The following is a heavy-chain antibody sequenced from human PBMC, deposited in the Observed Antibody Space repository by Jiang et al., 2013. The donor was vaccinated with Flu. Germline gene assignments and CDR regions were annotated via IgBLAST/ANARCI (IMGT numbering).Heavy chain of an antibody. Sequence: SQTLSLTCAISGDSVSSNSAAWNWIRQSPSRGLEWPGRTYYRSKWYNDYAVSVKSRITTNPDTSKNQFSLQLNSVTPEDTAVYYCARDHSTWLRDWFDPWGQGTLVTVSS. CDR2: TYYRSKWYN. CDR1: GDSVSSNSAA. J-gene: IGHJ5*02. CDR3: ARDHSTWLRDWFDP. D-gene: IGHD5-12*01. V-gene: IGHV6-1*01.